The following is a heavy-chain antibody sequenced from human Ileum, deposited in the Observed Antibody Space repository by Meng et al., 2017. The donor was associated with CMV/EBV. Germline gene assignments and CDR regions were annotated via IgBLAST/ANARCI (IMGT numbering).Heavy chain of an antibody. J-gene: IGHJ4*02. Sequence: GSLRLSCAVYGGSFSGYYWSWIRQPPGKGLEWIGEINHSGSTNYNPSLKSRVTISVDTSKNQFSLKLSSVTAADTAVYYCARGCRRTIFGVVGYFDYWGQGTLVTVSS. CDR3: ARGCRRTIFGVVGYFDY. D-gene: IGHD3-3*01. V-gene: IGHV4-34*01. CDR1: GGSFSGYY. CDR2: INHSGST.